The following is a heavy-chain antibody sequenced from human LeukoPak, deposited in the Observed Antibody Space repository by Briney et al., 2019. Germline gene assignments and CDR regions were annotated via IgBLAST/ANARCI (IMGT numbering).Heavy chain of an antibody. CDR1: GYTFTGYY. D-gene: IGHD5-18*01. CDR3: ARLRDTAMLTPFNAFDI. CDR2: INPNSGGT. J-gene: IGHJ3*02. V-gene: IGHV1-2*02. Sequence: ASVTVSCTASGYTFTGYYMHWVRQAPGQGLEWMGWINPNSGGTNYAQKFQGRVTMTRGTFISTAYMELTRLRSDDTAVYYCARLRDTAMLTPFNAFDIWGQGTMVTVSS.